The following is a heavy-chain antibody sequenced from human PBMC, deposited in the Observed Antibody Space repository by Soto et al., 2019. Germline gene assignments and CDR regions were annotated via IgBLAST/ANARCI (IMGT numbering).Heavy chain of an antibody. V-gene: IGHV3-30-3*01. CDR1: GFTFSSYA. CDR3: ARVRTIFGVVIDYYYGMDV. CDR2: ISYDGSNK. J-gene: IGHJ6*02. D-gene: IGHD3-3*01. Sequence: RGSLRLSCAASGFTFSSYAMHWVRQAPGKGLEWVAVISYDGSNKYYADSVKGRFTISRDNSKNTLYLQMNSLRAEDTAVYYCARVRTIFGVVIDYYYGMDVWGQGTTVTVSS.